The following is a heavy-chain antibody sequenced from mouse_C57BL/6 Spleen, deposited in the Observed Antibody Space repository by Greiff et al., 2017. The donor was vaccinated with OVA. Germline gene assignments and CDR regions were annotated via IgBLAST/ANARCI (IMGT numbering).Heavy chain of an antibody. J-gene: IGHJ2*01. Sequence: VQLQQPGAELVMPGASVKLSCKASGYTFTSYWMHWVKQRPGQGLEWIGEIDPSDSYTNYNQKFKGKSTLTVDKSSSTAYMQLSSLTSEDSAVYYCARSGDPAYWGQGTTLTVSS. CDR2: IDPSDSYT. CDR1: GYTFTSYW. V-gene: IGHV1-69*01. CDR3: ARSGDPAY.